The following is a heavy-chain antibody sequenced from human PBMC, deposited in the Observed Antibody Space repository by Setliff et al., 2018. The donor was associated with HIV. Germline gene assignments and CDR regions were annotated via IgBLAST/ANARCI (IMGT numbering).Heavy chain of an antibody. D-gene: IGHD1-1*01. Sequence: PGESLKISCAASGFTVSSNYMSWVRQAPGKGLEWVSVIYSGGSTYYADSVKGRFTISRDNSKNTLYLQMNSLRAEDTAVYYCARGNEGLAFDIWGQGTMVTVSS. CDR1: GFTVSSNY. J-gene: IGHJ3*02. CDR3: ARGNEGLAFDI. CDR2: IYSGGST. V-gene: IGHV3-53*01.